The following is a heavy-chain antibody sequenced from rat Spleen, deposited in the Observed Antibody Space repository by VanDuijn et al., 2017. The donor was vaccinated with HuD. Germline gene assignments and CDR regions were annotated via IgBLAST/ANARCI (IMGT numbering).Heavy chain of an antibody. V-gene: IGHV5-19*01. Sequence: EVQLVESGGGLVLPGRSLKLSCATSGFSFSKYGMQWIRQTPTKGLQWVAAITPSGLTTHYRDSMKGRFTISRDNAKSTLYLQMDSLRSEDTATYYCTTERYPPFAYWGQGTLVTVSS. D-gene: IGHD1-5*01. CDR3: TTERYPPFAY. J-gene: IGHJ3*01. CDR1: GFSFSKYG. CDR2: ITPSGLTT.